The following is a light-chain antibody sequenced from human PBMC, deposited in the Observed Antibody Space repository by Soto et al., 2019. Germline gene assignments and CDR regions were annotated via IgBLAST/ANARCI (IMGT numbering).Light chain of an antibody. J-gene: IGLJ1*01. CDR1: ISDVGGYNS. CDR3: CSFTSSSTPGYV. CDR2: DVS. Sequence: QSVLAQPASVSGSPGQSIAISCAGTISDVGGYNSVSWYQQHPGKAPKLMIYDVSNRPSGVSNRFSGSKSVNTASLTISGLQAEDEADYYCCSFTSSSTPGYVFVTGTKVTVL. V-gene: IGLV2-14*03.